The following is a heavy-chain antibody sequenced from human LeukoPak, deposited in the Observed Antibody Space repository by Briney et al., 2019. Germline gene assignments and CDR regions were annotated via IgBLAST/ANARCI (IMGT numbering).Heavy chain of an antibody. V-gene: IGHV3-7*01. D-gene: IGHD5-12*01. CDR2: IKEDGSIE. CDR3: VSQQVAPP. J-gene: IGHJ5*02. CDR1: GFTFSHYR. Sequence: PGGSLRLSCVASGFTFSHYRMSWVRQAPGKGLEWVANIKEDGSIEDYVDSVKGRFTVSRDNAKNSLYLEMNSLRVEDTAVYYCVSQQVAPPWGQGTLVIVSS.